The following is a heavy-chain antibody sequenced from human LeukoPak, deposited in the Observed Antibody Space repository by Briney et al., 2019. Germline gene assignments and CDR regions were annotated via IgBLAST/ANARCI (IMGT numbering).Heavy chain of an antibody. Sequence: PGGSLRLSCSASGFTFSSYAMRWVRQAPGKGLEYVSAISSNGGSTYYADSVKGRFTISRDNSRNTLYLQMSSLRAEDTAVYYCVKGQAGNFEYWGQGTLVTVSS. CDR2: ISSNGGST. V-gene: IGHV3-64D*06. J-gene: IGHJ4*02. CDR3: VKGQAGNFEY. D-gene: IGHD6-19*01. CDR1: GFTFSSYA.